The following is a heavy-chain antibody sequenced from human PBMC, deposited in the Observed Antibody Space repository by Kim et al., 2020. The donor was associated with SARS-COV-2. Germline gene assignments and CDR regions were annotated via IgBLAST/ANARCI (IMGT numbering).Heavy chain of an antibody. Sequence: GGSLRLSFAASGFTFDDYAMHWVRQAPGKGLEWVSLISWDGGSTYYADSVKGRFTISRDNSKNSLYLQMNSLRAEDTALYYCAKGTAAAGNLYFDYWGQGTLVTVSS. D-gene: IGHD6-13*01. CDR3: AKGTAAAGNLYFDY. J-gene: IGHJ4*02. V-gene: IGHV3-43D*03. CDR2: ISWDGGST. CDR1: GFTFDDYA.